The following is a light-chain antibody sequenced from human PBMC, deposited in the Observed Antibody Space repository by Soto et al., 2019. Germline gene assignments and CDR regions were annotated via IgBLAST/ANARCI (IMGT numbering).Light chain of an antibody. V-gene: IGLV2-14*01. CDR2: EVS. CDR3: SSYTSISTRV. CDR1: SSDVGSYNY. Sequence: QSALTQPASVSGSPGQSITISCTGTSSDVGSYNYVSWYQQHQGKAPKLMIYEVSNRPSGVSNRFSGSKSGNTASLTISGLPAEDDANYYCSSYTSISTRVFGGGTQLTVL. J-gene: IGLJ7*01.